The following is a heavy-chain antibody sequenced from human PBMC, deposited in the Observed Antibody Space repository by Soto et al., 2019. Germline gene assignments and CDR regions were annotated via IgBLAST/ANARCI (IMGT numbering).Heavy chain of an antibody. D-gene: IGHD5-12*01. CDR1: GFTFSSYG. CDR2: IWYDGSNK. J-gene: IGHJ4*02. Sequence: LRLSCAASGFTFSSYGMHWVRQAPGKGLEWVAVIWYDGSNKYYADSVKGRFTISRDNSKNTLYLQMNSLRAEDTAVYYCARGYSGYDYFDYWGQGTLVTVSS. CDR3: ARGYSGYDYFDY. V-gene: IGHV3-33*01.